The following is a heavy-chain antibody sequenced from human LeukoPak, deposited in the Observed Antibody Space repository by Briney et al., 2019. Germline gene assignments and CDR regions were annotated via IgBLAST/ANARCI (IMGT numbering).Heavy chain of an antibody. J-gene: IGHJ4*02. CDR1: GLTFSSYV. Sequence: GGSLRLSCTGSGLTFSSYVMNWVRQAPGKGLEWVSTLSEGGTTSYYADSVKGRFTVYRDNSQNTLYLEMNSLRGDDTALYFCAFSTLGYNYGSAYWGQGTLVIVSA. V-gene: IGHV3-23*01. CDR2: LSEGGTTS. CDR3: AFSTLGYNYGSAY. D-gene: IGHD5-18*01.